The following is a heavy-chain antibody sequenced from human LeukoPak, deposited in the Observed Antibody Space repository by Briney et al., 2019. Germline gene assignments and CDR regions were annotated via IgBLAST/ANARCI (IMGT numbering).Heavy chain of an antibody. D-gene: IGHD5-18*01. Sequence: GGSLRLSCAASGFTFSSYGMHWVRQAPGKGLEWVSYISSSGSTIYYADSVKGRFTISRDNAKNSLYLQMNSLRAEDTAVYYCAREYSWIQLWSVGYWGQGTLVTVSS. J-gene: IGHJ4*02. CDR1: GFTFSSYG. CDR2: ISSSGSTI. V-gene: IGHV3-48*04. CDR3: AREYSWIQLWSVGY.